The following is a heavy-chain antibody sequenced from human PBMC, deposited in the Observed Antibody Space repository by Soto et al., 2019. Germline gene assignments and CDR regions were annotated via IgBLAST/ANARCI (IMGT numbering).Heavy chain of an antibody. CDR3: ARVFSSGSGWMYYFDF. J-gene: IGHJ4*02. CDR2: IYYPGAP. D-gene: IGHD6-25*01. V-gene: IGHV4-4*02. Sequence: QVELQESGPRLVKSSGTLSLTCEVSSGSISTGNWWSWVRQPPGKGLEGIGEIYYPGAPNYNPSLKSRVTMTIDKSKDQFSLILTSATAADTAVYYCARVFSSGSGWMYYFDFWGQGILVSVSS. CDR1: SGSISTGNW.